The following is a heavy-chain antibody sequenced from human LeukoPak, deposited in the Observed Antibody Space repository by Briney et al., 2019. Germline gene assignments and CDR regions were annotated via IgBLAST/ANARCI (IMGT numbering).Heavy chain of an antibody. CDR2: ISWNSGSI. J-gene: IGHJ6*02. CDR3: AKVHSRISHSAPWYYYYGMDV. Sequence: GRSLRLPCAASGFRFDEYAMHWVRQSPGKGLEWVAGISWNSGSIGHAESVKGRFTIPRDNSKNTLYLQMNSLRAEDTAVYYCAKVHSRISHSAPWYYYYGMDVWGQGTTVTVSS. D-gene: IGHD2-15*01. CDR1: GFRFDEYA. V-gene: IGHV3-9*01.